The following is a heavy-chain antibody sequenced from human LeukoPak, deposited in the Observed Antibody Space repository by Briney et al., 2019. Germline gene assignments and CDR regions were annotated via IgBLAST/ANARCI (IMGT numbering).Heavy chain of an antibody. CDR2: IYTSGST. J-gene: IGHJ6*03. Sequence: SETLSLTCTVSGGSISSYYWSWIRQPPGKGLEWIGYIYTSGSTNYTPSLKSRVTISVDTSQNQFSLKLSSVTAADTAVYYCASLSYSSSSYYYYYMDVWGKGTTVTVSS. D-gene: IGHD6-6*01. V-gene: IGHV4-4*09. CDR3: ASLSYSSSSYYYYYMDV. CDR1: GGSISSYY.